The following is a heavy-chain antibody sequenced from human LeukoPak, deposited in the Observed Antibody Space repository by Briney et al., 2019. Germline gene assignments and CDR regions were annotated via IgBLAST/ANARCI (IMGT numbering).Heavy chain of an antibody. CDR3: ARVSVVYGMDV. J-gene: IGHJ6*02. V-gene: IGHV4-59*01. CDR2: MYYTGST. CDR1: GGSLNDYY. Sequence: SETLSLTCTVSGGSLNDYYWSWIRQPPGKGLEWIGYMYYTGSTNYNPSLKSRVTMSVDTSKTRFFLKLTSVTAADTALYYCARVSVVYGMDVWGQGTAVTVS.